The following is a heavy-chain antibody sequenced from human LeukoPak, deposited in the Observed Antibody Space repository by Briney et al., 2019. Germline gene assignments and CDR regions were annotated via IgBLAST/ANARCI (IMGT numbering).Heavy chain of an antibody. J-gene: IGHJ4*02. CDR2: IKSKSDGGTT. D-gene: IGHD3-10*01. Sequence: GGSLRLSCVVSGLTFSSYSMSWVRQAPGKGLEWVGRIKSKSDGGTTDYAAPVKGRFTISRDDSKNTLSLQMNSLKTEDTAVYYCTTITMIREHEDYWGQGTLVTVSS. CDR1: GLTFSSYS. V-gene: IGHV3-15*01. CDR3: TTITMIREHEDY.